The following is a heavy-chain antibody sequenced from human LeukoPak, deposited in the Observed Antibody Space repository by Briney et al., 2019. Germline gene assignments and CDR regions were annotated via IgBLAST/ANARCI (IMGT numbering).Heavy chain of an antibody. Sequence: PSETLSLTCTVSGCSISSGDYYWSWIRQPPGKDLEWIGYIYYSRTTYYSPSLKSRVTISVDTSKNQFSLKLSSVTAADTAVYYCASVDIVVVPAARGSSSRNYWGEGTLVTVSS. V-gene: IGHV4-30-4*01. J-gene: IGHJ4*02. CDR2: IYYSRTT. D-gene: IGHD2-2*03. CDR1: GCSISSGDYY. CDR3: ASVDIVVVPAARGSSSRNY.